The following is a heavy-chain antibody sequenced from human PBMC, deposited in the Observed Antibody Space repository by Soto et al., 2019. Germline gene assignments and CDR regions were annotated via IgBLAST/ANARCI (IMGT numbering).Heavy chain of an antibody. CDR3: ARGQKLFQDGRFDY. D-gene: IGHD1-1*01. V-gene: IGHV1-18*01. Sequence: QVQLVQSGAEVKKPGASVRVSCKASGYTFTSYGITWVRQAPGQGLEWMGWISAYNGNTNYAQRLQGRVTMTTDTSTTTAYMELRSLISDDTAVYYCARGQKLFQDGRFDYWGQGTLVTVSS. CDR1: GYTFTSYG. J-gene: IGHJ4*02. CDR2: ISAYNGNT.